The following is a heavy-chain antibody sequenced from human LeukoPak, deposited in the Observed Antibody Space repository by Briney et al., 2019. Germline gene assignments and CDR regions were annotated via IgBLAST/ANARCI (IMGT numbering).Heavy chain of an antibody. J-gene: IGHJ4*02. D-gene: IGHD3-3*01. CDR2: ISVRGGST. CDR1: GFSLSSYA. CDR3: AKDRITIFGVVIIAPDFDY. Sequence: VGSPRLSCAPSGFSLSSYAMSWVRQAPGKGLERVSAISVRGGSTYYADSVKGRFTISRDNSKNTLYLQMNSLRAEDTAVYYCAKDRITIFGVVIIAPDFDYWGQGTLVTVSS. V-gene: IGHV3-23*01.